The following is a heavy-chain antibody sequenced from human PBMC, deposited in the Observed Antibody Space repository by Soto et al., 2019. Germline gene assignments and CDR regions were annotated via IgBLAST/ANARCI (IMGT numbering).Heavy chain of an antibody. CDR3: VRGGGGGLFDP. D-gene: IGHD2-15*01. Sequence: PGGSLRFSCAGSGFTFGDSYMSWIRQAPGKGLEWLSYISPGSRYPAYADPVKGRFTISRDNAKRSLYLQMMSLTAEDTAIYYCVRGGGGGLFDPWGQGTMVTVSS. V-gene: IGHV3-11*06. J-gene: IGHJ5*02. CDR2: ISPGSRYP. CDR1: GFTFGDSY.